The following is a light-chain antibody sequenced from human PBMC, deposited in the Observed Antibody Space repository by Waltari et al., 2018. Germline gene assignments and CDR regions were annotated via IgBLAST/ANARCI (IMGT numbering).Light chain of an antibody. CDR1: RDIRNS. Sequence: DIQMTQSPSSLSASVGDRLTITCRASRDIRNSLAWYKQVAGKVPKLLISASSTLQSGVPSRFSGSGSGSDFTLTINNLQPEDFATYYCQNYDKVPWTFGPGTRVDVK. V-gene: IGKV1-27*01. CDR3: QNYDKVPWT. CDR2: ASS. J-gene: IGKJ1*01.